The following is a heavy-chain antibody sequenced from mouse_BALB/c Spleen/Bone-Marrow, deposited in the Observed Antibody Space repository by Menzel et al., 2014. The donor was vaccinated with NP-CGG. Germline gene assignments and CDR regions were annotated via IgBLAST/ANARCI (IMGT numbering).Heavy chain of an antibody. CDR2: IDPANGNT. CDR1: GFNIKDTY. V-gene: IGHV14-3*02. Sequence: VQLKESGAELVKPGASVKLSCTASGFNIKDTYMHWVKQRPEQGLEWIGRIDPANGNTKCDPKFQGKATITADTSSNTAYLQLSSLTSEATAVYYSARSGYGSSLFAYWGQGTLVIVSA. D-gene: IGHD1-1*01. J-gene: IGHJ3*01. CDR3: ARSGYGSSLFAY.